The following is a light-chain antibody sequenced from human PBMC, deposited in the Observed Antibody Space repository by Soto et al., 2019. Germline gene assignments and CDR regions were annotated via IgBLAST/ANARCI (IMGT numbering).Light chain of an antibody. V-gene: IGKV3-20*01. CDR3: QQYGSSPWT. Sequence: EIVLTQSPGTLSLSPGERATLSCRASQSVSSSYLAWYQQKPGQAPRLLIYGASSRATGIPDRFSGSGSRTSFTLTISRLEPDDFAVYYCQQYGSSPWTFGQGTKVDIK. J-gene: IGKJ1*01. CDR1: QSVSSSY. CDR2: GAS.